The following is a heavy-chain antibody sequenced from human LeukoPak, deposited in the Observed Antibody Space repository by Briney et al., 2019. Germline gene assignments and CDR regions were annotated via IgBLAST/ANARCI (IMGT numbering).Heavy chain of an antibody. Sequence: ASVKVSCKASGYTFTSCDINWMRQAPGQGLEWVGWMNPNSGDTGYAQTFQGKLTTTRNTSIKTAYMELSSLRSEDTAVYYCARRFYDNLTGHTWYDYWGQGTLVTVSS. CDR3: ARRFYDNLTGHTWYDY. D-gene: IGHD3-9*01. J-gene: IGHJ4*02. CDR1: GYTFTSCD. CDR2: MNPNSGDT. V-gene: IGHV1-8*01.